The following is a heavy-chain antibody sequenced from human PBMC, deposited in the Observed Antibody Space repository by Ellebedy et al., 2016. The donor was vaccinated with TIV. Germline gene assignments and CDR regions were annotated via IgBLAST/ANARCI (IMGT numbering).Heavy chain of an antibody. D-gene: IGHD6-19*01. CDR3: ARGAAYSSGWYSN. Sequence: SETLSLTCTVSGGSFSSYYWSWIRQPPGRGLEWIGSIYYSGYTNYNPSLKSRVTISVDTSKNQFSLRLTSVTAADTAVYYCARGAAYSSGWYSNWGQGTLVAVSS. CDR1: GGSFSSYY. CDR2: IYYSGYT. J-gene: IGHJ4*02. V-gene: IGHV4-59*01.